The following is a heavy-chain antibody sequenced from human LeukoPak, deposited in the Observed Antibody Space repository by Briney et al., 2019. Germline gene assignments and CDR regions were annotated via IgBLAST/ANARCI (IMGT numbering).Heavy chain of an antibody. CDR1: VYTFTSYY. D-gene: IGHD2-2*01. CDR2: MNPNRCNT. Sequence: ASVNVSCKSSVYTFTSYYINCVRQATGQGLEWMGWMNPNRCNTGYAQKVQAIHTMTRNTSISTAYMELSSLRSDDTAVYYCARPRVIVVVPAAMSYYGMDVWGQGTTVTVSS. V-gene: IGHV1-8*01. J-gene: IGHJ6*02. CDR3: ARPRVIVVVPAAMSYYGMDV.